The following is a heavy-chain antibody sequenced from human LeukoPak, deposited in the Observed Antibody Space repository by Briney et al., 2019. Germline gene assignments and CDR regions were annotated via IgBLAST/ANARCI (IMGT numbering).Heavy chain of an antibody. Sequence: GRSLRLSCAASGCTFSSYAMRWVHQAPGKGLEWVSAISGSGGSTYYADSVKGRFTISRDNSKITLYLQMNSLRAEDTAVYYCAKARGSYFDYWGQGTLVTVSS. CDR2: ISGSGGST. J-gene: IGHJ4*02. V-gene: IGHV3-23*01. CDR3: AKARGSYFDY. D-gene: IGHD1-26*01. CDR1: GCTFSSYA.